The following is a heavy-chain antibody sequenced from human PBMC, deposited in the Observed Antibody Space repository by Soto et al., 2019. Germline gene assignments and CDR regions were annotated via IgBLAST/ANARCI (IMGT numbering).Heavy chain of an antibody. CDR1: GGSISSRDYY. CDR2: IYYSGGT. Sequence: QVQLQASGPGLVKPSQTLSLTCTVSGGSISSRDYYWSWIREHPGKGLEWIGNIYYSGGTYSNPYRNTPVTLSIDTSQSQSSLKLNSLTAADTAVYYCARAPVALGATLTSTYFDYWGRGTLFTVSS. V-gene: IGHV4-31*01. D-gene: IGHD1-26*01. CDR3: ARAPVALGATLTSTYFDY. J-gene: IGHJ4*02.